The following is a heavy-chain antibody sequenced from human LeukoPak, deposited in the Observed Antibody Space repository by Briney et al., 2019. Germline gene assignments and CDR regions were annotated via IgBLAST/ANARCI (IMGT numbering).Heavy chain of an antibody. CDR1: GFTFSSYT. CDR3: ARDLRELPL. V-gene: IGHV3-21*01. Sequence: PGGSLRLSCAASGFTFSSYTMNWVRQAPGKGLEWVSSISSSSNYIYYADSVKGRFTSSRDNAKNSLYLQMNSLRAEDTAVYYCARDLRELPLWGQGTLVTVSS. CDR2: ISSSSNYI. D-gene: IGHD1-26*01. J-gene: IGHJ4*02.